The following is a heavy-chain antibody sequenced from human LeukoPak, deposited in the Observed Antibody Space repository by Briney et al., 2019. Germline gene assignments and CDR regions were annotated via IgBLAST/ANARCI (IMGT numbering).Heavy chain of an antibody. CDR2: INPNSGGT. J-gene: IGHJ3*02. CDR1: GYTFTGYY. Sequence: VASVKVSCKASGYTFTGYYMHWVRQAPGQGLEWMGWINPNSGGTNYAQKFQGRVTMTRDTSISTAYMELRSLRSDDTAVYYCARGWGAWIPEAFDIWGQGTMVTVSS. CDR3: ARGWGAWIPEAFDI. D-gene: IGHD1-26*01. V-gene: IGHV1-2*02.